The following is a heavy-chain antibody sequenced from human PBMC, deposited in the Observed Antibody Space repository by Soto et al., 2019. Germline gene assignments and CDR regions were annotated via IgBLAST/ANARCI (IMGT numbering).Heavy chain of an antibody. Sequence: GGSLRLSCAASGFTFSDYYMSWIRQAPGKGLEWVSYISSSGSTIYYADSVKGRFTISRDNAKNSLYLQMNSLRAEDTAVYYCARDKSSGIAVAGYFDYWGQGTLVTVSS. D-gene: IGHD6-19*01. J-gene: IGHJ4*02. CDR3: ARDKSSGIAVAGYFDY. CDR2: ISSSGSTI. V-gene: IGHV3-11*01. CDR1: GFTFSDYY.